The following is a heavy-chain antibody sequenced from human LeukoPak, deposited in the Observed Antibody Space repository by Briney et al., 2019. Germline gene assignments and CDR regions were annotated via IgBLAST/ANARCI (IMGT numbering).Heavy chain of an antibody. CDR3: AKDSRDRGRSWDY. CDR1: GFTFSSYA. Sequence: GGSLRLSCAASGFTFSSYAMSWVRQAPGKGLEWVSATSGSGGSTYYADSVKSRFTISRDNSKNTLYLQMNSLRAEDTAVYYCAKDSRDRGRSWDYWGQGTLVTVSS. D-gene: IGHD3-22*01. V-gene: IGHV3-23*01. CDR2: TSGSGGST. J-gene: IGHJ4*02.